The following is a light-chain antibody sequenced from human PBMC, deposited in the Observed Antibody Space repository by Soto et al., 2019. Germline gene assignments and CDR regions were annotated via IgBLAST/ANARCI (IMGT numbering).Light chain of an antibody. CDR3: QQRSNWPPLT. CDR1: QSVSSC. V-gene: IGKV3-11*01. CDR2: DAS. Sequence: EIVLTQSPATLSLSPGERATLSCRASQSVSSCLAWYQQKPGQAPRLLIYDASNRATGIPARFSGSGSGTDFTLTISSLEPEDFAVYYCQQRSNWPPLTFGGATKVDIK. J-gene: IGKJ4*01.